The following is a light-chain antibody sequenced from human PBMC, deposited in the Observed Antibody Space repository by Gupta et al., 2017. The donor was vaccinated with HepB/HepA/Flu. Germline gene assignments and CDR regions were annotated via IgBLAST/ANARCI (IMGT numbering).Light chain of an antibody. CDR1: SGPRNYI. V-gene: IGLV4-60*03. Sequence: PVLTQSSPASASLGSSLKLTCTLSSGPRNYIITWHQQRPVKAPRYLMKLESSGSWDMGSGDPVRFSGFSSGAYRDLTISNPQADDEADYYCETRDIKAWVFGGGTKLTVL. CDR2: LESSGSW. J-gene: IGLJ3*02. CDR3: ETRDIKAWV.